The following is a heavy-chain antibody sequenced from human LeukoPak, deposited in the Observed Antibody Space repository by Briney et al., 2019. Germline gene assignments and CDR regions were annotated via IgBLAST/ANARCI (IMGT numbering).Heavy chain of an antibody. D-gene: IGHD2-15*01. CDR1: GYTFSSYY. V-gene: IGHV1-46*01. CDR2: INPSGGST. CDR3: ARARARYCGGGSCYWDWFDP. J-gene: IGHJ5*02. Sequence: ASVKVSCEASGYTFSSYYIHWVRQAPGQGLGWMGIINPSGGSTSYAQKFQGRVTMTRDTSTSTVYMELSSLRSEDTAVYYCARARARYCGGGSCYWDWFDPWGQGTLVTVSS.